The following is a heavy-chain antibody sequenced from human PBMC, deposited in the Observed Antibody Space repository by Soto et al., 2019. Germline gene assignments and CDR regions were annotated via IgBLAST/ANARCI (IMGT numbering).Heavy chain of an antibody. V-gene: IGHV3-7*01. D-gene: IGHD6-13*01. CDR2: IKQDGSEK. CDR1: GFTFSSYW. Sequence: PGGSLRLSCAASGFTFSSYWMSWVRQAPGKGLEWVANIKQDGSEKYYVDSVKGRFTISRDNAKNSLYLQMNSLRAEDTAVYYCARRVCSSSWFAFDIWGQGTMVTVSS. J-gene: IGHJ3*02. CDR3: ARRVCSSSWFAFDI.